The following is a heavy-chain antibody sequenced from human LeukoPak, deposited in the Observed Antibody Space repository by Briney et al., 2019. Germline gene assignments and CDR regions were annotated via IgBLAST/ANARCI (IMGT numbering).Heavy chain of an antibody. CDR1: GGSISSYY. CDR3: ARHKVLRYFDWLLPTAGYYGMDV. D-gene: IGHD3-9*01. Sequence: KPSETLSLTCTVSGGSISSYYWSWIRHPPGKGLEWIGYIYYSGSTNYNPSLQSRVTISVDTSKNHFSLKLSSVTAADTAVYYCARHKVLRYFDWLLPTAGYYGMDVWGKGTTVTVSS. J-gene: IGHJ6*04. V-gene: IGHV4-59*01. CDR2: IYYSGST.